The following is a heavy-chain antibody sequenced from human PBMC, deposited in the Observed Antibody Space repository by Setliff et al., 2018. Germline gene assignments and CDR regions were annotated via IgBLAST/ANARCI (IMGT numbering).Heavy chain of an antibody. CDR1: DGSFSGYY. D-gene: IGHD3-10*01. J-gene: IGHJ5*02. Sequence: SETLSLTCAVYDGSFSGYYWSWIRQPPEKGLEWIGEINHSGSTNYNPSLKSRVTISIDTSKNQFSLKLRSVTAADTAVYYCARALVLGYNWFDPWGQGTLVTVSS. V-gene: IGHV4-34*01. CDR2: INHSGST. CDR3: ARALVLGYNWFDP.